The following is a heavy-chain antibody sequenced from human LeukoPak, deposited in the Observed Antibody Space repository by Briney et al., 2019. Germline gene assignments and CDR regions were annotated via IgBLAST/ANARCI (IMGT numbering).Heavy chain of an antibody. J-gene: IGHJ4*02. CDR2: ISSSSSYI. CDR1: GFTFSSYA. Sequence: GGTLRLSCAASGFTFSSYAMSWVRQAPGKGLEWASSISSSSSYIYYVDSVKGRFTISRDNAKNSLYLQMNSLRAEDTAVYYCARVWSPPYTSSWPYYFDYWGQGTLVTVSS. D-gene: IGHD6-13*01. V-gene: IGHV3-21*01. CDR3: ARVWSPPYTSSWPYYFDY.